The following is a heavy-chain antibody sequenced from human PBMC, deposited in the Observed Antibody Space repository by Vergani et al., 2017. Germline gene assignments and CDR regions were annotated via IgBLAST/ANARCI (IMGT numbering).Heavy chain of an antibody. Sequence: QVHLAQSGAEVKKPGSSVRISCKGSGDPFNSYTVNWVRQAPGQGLEWMGRIVPVFDTTNFAQKFQGRVTMTADQSTSTAYMELSSLGSDDTAVYFCATGPRGGVYPHFKYWGQGTLVTVSS. CDR1: GDPFNSYT. CDR2: IVPVFDTT. V-gene: IGHV1-69*08. J-gene: IGHJ4*02. CDR3: ATGPRGGVYPHFKY. D-gene: IGHD2-8*01.